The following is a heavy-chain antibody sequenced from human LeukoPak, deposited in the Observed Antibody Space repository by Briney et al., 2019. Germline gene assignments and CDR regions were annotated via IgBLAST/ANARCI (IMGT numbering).Heavy chain of an antibody. D-gene: IGHD3-10*01. CDR1: GFTFSSYS. CDR2: IRHDASSQ. CDR3: AKDRLEFYGSARYYFDS. J-gene: IGHJ4*02. V-gene: IGHV3-30*02. Sequence: GASLRLSCAASGFTFSSYSMNWVRQAPGKGLEWVAFIRHDASSQYYADSVKGRFTISRDSSKDTLYLQMNSLRTEDTAVYFCAKDRLEFYGSARYYFDSWGQGSLVTVSS.